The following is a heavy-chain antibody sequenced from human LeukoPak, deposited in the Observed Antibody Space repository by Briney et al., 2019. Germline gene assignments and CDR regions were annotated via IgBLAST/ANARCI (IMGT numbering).Heavy chain of an antibody. Sequence: GSLRFSCAASGFTVSSNYMSWVRQAPGKGLEWVSVIYSGGSTDYADSVKGRFTISRDTSKNTLCLQMNSLRVEDTAVYYCARSSHYDILTGYSEEDAFDIWGQGTMVTVSS. D-gene: IGHD3-9*01. CDR1: GFTVSSNY. V-gene: IGHV3-53*01. CDR3: ARSSHYDILTGYSEEDAFDI. J-gene: IGHJ3*02. CDR2: IYSGGST.